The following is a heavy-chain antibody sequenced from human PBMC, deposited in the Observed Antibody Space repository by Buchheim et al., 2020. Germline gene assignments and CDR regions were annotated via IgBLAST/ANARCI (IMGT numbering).Heavy chain of an antibody. D-gene: IGHD3-3*01. J-gene: IGHJ4*02. Sequence: QVQLQESGPGLVKPSQTLSLTCTVSGGSISSGGYYWSWIRQHPGKGLEWIGYIYYSGSTYYNPSLQLLFTISVDTSQNKFSLKLSSVTAADTAVYYCARGRGDFWSGYWFDYWGQGTL. V-gene: IGHV4-31*01. CDR3: ARGRGDFWSGYWFDY. CDR2: IYYSGST. CDR1: GGSISSGGYY.